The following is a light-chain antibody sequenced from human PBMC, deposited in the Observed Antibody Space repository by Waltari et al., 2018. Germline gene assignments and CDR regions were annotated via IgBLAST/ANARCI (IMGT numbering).Light chain of an antibody. CDR2: GAS. V-gene: IGKV1-39*01. CDR3: QQTDSFPRT. J-gene: IGKJ1*01. CDR1: QSISSY. Sequence: DIQMTQSPSTLSASVGDCVTITCRASQSISSYLNWYQQKPGKAPKLLIYGASSLQSGVPPRFSGSGSGTDFTLTISSLQPEDFATYHCQQTDSFPRTFGQGTKVEIK.